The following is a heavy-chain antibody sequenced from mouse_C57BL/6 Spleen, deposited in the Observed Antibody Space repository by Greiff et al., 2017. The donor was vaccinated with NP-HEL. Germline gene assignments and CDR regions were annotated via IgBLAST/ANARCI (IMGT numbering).Heavy chain of an antibody. V-gene: IGHV3-6*01. Sequence: EVQLQESGPGLVKPSQSLSLTCSVTGYSITSGYYWNWIRQFPGNKLEWMGYISYDGSNNYNPSLKNRISITRDTSKNQFFLKLNSVTTEDTATYYCARDYYSNYPFAYWGQGTLVTVSA. CDR3: ARDYYSNYPFAY. CDR2: ISYDGSN. D-gene: IGHD2-5*01. J-gene: IGHJ3*01. CDR1: GYSITSGYY.